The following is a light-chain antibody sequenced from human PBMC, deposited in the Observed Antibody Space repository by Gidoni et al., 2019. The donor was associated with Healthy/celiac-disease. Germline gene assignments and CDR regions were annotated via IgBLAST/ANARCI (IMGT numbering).Light chain of an antibody. J-gene: IGKJ3*01. CDR2: AAS. CDR3: QQSYSTPRT. V-gene: IGKV1-39*01. Sequence: DIQMTQSPSSLSASVGDRVTITCRASQSISSYLNWYQPKQGKAPKLLIYAASSLQSGVPSRFSGSGSGTDFTLTISSLQPEDFATYYCQQSYSTPRTFGPGTKVDIK. CDR1: QSISSY.